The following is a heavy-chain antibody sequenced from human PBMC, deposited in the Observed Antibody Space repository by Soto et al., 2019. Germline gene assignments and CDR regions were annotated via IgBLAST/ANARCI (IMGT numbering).Heavy chain of an antibody. CDR2: INTYNGNT. Sequence: GSVEVSCKGSGDTFTRYCINWGRQAPGQGLEWMGWINTYNGNTNYAQRLQGRVTMTTDTSTSTAYMELRSLRSDDMAVYYCARDTYGLFDSWGQGTLVTVSS. J-gene: IGHJ4*02. CDR3: ARDTYGLFDS. D-gene: IGHD3-10*01. CDR1: GDTFTRYC. V-gene: IGHV1-18*03.